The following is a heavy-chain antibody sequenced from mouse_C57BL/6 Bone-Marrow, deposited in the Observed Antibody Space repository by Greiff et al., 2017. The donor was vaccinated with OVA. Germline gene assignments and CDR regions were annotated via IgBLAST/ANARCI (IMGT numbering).Heavy chain of an antibody. CDR2: IWTGGGT. V-gene: IGHV2-9-1*01. Sequence: VKLMESGPGLVAPSQSLSITCTVSGFSLTSYAISWVRQPPGKGLEWLGVIWTGGGTNYNEALKSRLSISKEKSKSQGFLKMNRLQTEDTARYYCATQLGLAMDYGGKGTSVTVSS. J-gene: IGHJ4*01. CDR3: ATQLGLAMDY. CDR1: GFSLTSYA. D-gene: IGHD4-1*02.